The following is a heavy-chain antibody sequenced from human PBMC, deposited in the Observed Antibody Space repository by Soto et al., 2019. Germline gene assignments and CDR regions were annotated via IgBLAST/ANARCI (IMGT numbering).Heavy chain of an antibody. V-gene: IGHV3-23*01. Sequence: GGSLRLPWGAAGVTCRDPGSSWVRPAPGKGLEWVSAISGSGGSTYYADSVKGRFTISRDNSKNTLYVQMNSLRAEDTAVYYCAKRPLSIITFDYWGLGTLVTVSS. CDR1: GVTCRDPG. CDR2: ISGSGGST. J-gene: IGHJ4*02. CDR3: AKRPLSIITFDY. D-gene: IGHD3-22*01.